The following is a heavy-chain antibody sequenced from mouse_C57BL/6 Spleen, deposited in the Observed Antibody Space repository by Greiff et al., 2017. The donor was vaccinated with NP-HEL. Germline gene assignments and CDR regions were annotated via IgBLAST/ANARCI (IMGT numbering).Heavy chain of an antibody. CDR3: TRSYYYGSGYFDY. J-gene: IGHJ2*01. V-gene: IGHV1-15*01. CDR2: IDPETGGT. CDR1: GYTFTDYE. D-gene: IGHD1-1*01. Sequence: VKLQQSGAELVRPGASVTLSCKASGYTFTDYEMHWVKQTPVHGLEWIGAIDPETGGTAYNQKFKGKAILTADKSSSTAYMELRSLTSEDSAVYYCTRSYYYGSGYFDYWGQGTTLTVSS.